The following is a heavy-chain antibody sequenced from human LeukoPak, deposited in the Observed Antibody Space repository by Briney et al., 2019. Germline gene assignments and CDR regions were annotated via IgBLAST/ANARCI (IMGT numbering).Heavy chain of an antibody. D-gene: IGHD3-10*01. V-gene: IGHV4-59*11. CDR2: IYYSGTT. J-gene: IGHJ4*02. Sequence: KPSETLSLTCTVSGGSISPLYWSWIRQPPGRGLEFIGYIYYSGTTNYNPSLKSRATLSVDTSKNQFSLKLSSVTAADTAVYYCARGGVAAKYYFDYWGQGTLVTVSS. CDR1: GGSISPLY. CDR3: ARGGVAAKYYFDY.